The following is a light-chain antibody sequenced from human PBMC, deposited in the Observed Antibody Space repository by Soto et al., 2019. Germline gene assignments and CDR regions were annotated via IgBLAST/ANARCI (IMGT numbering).Light chain of an antibody. J-gene: IGLJ1*01. Sequence: QSALTQPASVSGSPGQSITISCTGTSSDVGGYNYVSWYQQHPGKAPKLMIYDVSNRPSGVSNRFSGSKSGNTASLTISGLQAEDEADYYCSSDTSSSTLLYVFGTGTKGTVL. CDR2: DVS. V-gene: IGLV2-14*01. CDR1: SSDVGGYNY. CDR3: SSDTSSSTLLYV.